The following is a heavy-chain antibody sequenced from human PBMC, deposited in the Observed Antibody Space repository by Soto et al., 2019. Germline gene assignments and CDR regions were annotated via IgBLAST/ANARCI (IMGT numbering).Heavy chain of an antibody. CDR1: GFTFNIYG. J-gene: IGHJ4*02. V-gene: IGHV3-30*18. CDR3: AKDQASGQGSFDS. CDR2: ISYDGSNQ. Sequence: PGGALRLSCAASGFTFNIYGMHWVRQARDKGLDWVALISYDGSNQYYAGSVKGRFTISRDNSKNTLFLQMNSLRADDTAVYYCAKDQASGQGSFDSWGQGTLVTVSS.